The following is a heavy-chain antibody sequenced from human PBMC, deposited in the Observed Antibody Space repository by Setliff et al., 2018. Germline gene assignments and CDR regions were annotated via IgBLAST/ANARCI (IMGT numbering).Heavy chain of an antibody. CDR1: GYSFTLYA. V-gene: IGHV1-3*03. CDR3: ARGYCDGIGCPAPLYYFDS. D-gene: IGHD2-21*01. J-gene: IGHJ4*02. Sequence: SVKVSCKASGYSFTLYAMHWMRQAPGQRLEWMGWMNIDNGKTEYSQEFQDRVTFTRDTFAETAYMELRSLTSDDMAVYYCARGYCDGIGCPAPLYYFDSWGQRTLVTVSS. CDR2: MNIDNGKT.